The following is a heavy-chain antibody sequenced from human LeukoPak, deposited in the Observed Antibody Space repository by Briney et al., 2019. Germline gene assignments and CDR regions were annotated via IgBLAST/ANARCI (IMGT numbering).Heavy chain of an antibody. D-gene: IGHD6-13*01. J-gene: IGHJ4*02. CDR1: GGSISSSNW. CDR2: IYHSGST. CDR3: ASLTSIAAAGGFDY. V-gene: IGHV4-4*02. Sequence: SGTPSLTCAVSGGSISSSNWWSWVRQPPGKGLEWIGEIYHSGSTNYNPSLKSRVTISVDTSKNQFSLKLSSVTAADTAVYYCASLTSIAAAGGFDYWGQGTLVTVSS.